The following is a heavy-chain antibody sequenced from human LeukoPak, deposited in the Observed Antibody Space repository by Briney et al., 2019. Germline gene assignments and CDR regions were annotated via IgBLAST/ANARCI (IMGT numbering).Heavy chain of an antibody. CDR1: GYTFNDYY. CDR2: INHKSGGK. Sequence: GSVKVSCKASGYTFNDYYLHWVRQAPGQGVEWMGGINHKSGGKYYAQKFQGGVTMTRETSINTVYMELNRLRSSDRDGYYCARIGGRGYSHGTCDYWGQGTLVPVSS. J-gene: IGHJ4*02. CDR3: ARIGGRGYSHGTCDY. D-gene: IGHD5-18*01. V-gene: IGHV1-2*02.